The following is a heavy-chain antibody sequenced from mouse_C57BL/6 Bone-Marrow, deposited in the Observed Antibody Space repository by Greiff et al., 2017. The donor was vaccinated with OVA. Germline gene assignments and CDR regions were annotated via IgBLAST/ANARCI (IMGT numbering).Heavy chain of an antibody. J-gene: IGHJ1*03. V-gene: IGHV1-7*01. Sequence: VQLQQSGAELAKPGASVKLSCKASGYTFTSYWMHWVKQRPGQGLEWIGYINPSSGYTKYNQKFKDKATLTADKSSSTAYMQLSSLTYEDSAGYYCATDNYVWYFDVWGTGTTVTVSS. CDR1: GYTFTSYW. CDR3: ATDNYVWYFDV. CDR2: INPSSGYT. D-gene: IGHD1-3*01.